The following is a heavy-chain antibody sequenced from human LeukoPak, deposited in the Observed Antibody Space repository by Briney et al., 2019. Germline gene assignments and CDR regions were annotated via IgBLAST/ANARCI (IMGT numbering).Heavy chain of an antibody. Sequence: WASVKVSCKASGYTFTSYGISWVRQAPGQGLEWMGWISAYNGNTNYAQKLQGRVTMTTDTSTSTAYMELRSLRSDDTAVYYCARDRGIAAAGTWFDPWGQGTLVTVSS. CDR3: ARDRGIAAAGTWFDP. D-gene: IGHD6-13*01. CDR2: ISAYNGNT. CDR1: GYTFTSYG. J-gene: IGHJ5*02. V-gene: IGHV1-18*01.